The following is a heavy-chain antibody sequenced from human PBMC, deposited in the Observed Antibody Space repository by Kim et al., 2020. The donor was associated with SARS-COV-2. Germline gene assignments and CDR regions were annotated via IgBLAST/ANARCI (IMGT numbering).Heavy chain of an antibody. V-gene: IGHV4-34*01. J-gene: IGHJ4*02. Sequence: SETLSLTCAVYGGSFSGYYWSWIRQPPGKGLEWIGEINHSGSTNYNPSLKSRVTISVDTSKNQFSLKLSSVTAADTAVYYCAARLYSGSYARLDYWGQGTLVTVSS. CDR2: INHSGST. D-gene: IGHD1-26*01. CDR1: GGSFSGYY. CDR3: AARLYSGSYARLDY.